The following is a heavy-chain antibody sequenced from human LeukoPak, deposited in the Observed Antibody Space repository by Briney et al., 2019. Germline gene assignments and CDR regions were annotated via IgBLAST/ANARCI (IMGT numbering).Heavy chain of an antibody. V-gene: IGHV4-59*12. J-gene: IGHJ4*02. Sequence: SETLSLTCTVSGGSISDYYWSWIRQPPGKGLEWIGYFSNSGTNNYNPSLKGRVTMSVDTSKNHISLKLTSVTAADTAVYYCASGGYSGYAFDYWGQGILVTVSS. D-gene: IGHD5-12*01. CDR1: GGSISDYY. CDR3: ASGGYSGYAFDY. CDR2: FSNSGTN.